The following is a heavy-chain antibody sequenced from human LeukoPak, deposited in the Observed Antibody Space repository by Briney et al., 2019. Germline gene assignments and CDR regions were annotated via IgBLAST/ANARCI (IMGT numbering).Heavy chain of an antibody. J-gene: IGHJ3*02. CDR2: IYYSGST. Sequence: SETLSLTCTVSGGSISSYYWSWIRQPQGKGLEWIGYIYYSGSTNYNPSLKSRVTISVDTSKNQFSLKLSSVTAADTAVYYCARGGRGPDAFDIRGQGTMVTVSS. CDR1: GGSISSYY. D-gene: IGHD3-10*01. V-gene: IGHV4-59*01. CDR3: ARGGRGPDAFDI.